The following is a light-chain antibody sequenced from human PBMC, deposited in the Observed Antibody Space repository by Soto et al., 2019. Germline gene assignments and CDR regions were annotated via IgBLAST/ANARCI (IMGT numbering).Light chain of an antibody. V-gene: IGKV3-15*01. CDR1: QSVSSN. J-gene: IGKJ1*01. Sequence: EIVMTQSPATLSVSRGERSTLACRASQSVSSNLAWYQQKPGQAPRLLIYGASTRATGIPARFSGSGSGTEFTLTISRLQSEDFAVYYCQQYGSSGTFGQGTKVDIK. CDR3: QQYGSSGT. CDR2: GAS.